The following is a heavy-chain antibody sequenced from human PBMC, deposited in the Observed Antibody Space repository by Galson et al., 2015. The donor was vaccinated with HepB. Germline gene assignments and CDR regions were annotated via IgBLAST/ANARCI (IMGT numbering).Heavy chain of an antibody. Sequence: PALVKPTQTLTLTCTFSGFSLSTSGVGVGWIRQPPGKALEWLALIYWNDDKLYSPSLKSRLTITKDTSKNQVVLTMTNMDPVDTATYYCVHTTVVPAAIVAANNWFDPWGQGTLVTVSS. V-gene: IGHV2-5*01. CDR3: VHTTVVPAAIVAANNWFDP. CDR1: GFSLSTSGVG. CDR2: IYWNDDK. D-gene: IGHD2-2*01. J-gene: IGHJ5*02.